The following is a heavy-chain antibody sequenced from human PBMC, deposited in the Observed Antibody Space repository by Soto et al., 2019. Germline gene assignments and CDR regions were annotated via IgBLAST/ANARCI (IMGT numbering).Heavy chain of an antibody. CDR3: ARSTVTTWDDAFDI. CDR1: GYTFTNYH. J-gene: IGHJ3*02. CDR2: MNPDSGNR. Sequence: QVQLVQSGAEVKKPGASVKVSCKASGYTFTNYHINWVRQAPGQGLEWMGWMNPDSGNRGYAQKFQGRVTMTRDTSISTADMDVSSLRSDDTAIYYCARSTVTTWDDAFDIWGQGTLVTVSS. V-gene: IGHV1-8*01. D-gene: IGHD4-17*01.